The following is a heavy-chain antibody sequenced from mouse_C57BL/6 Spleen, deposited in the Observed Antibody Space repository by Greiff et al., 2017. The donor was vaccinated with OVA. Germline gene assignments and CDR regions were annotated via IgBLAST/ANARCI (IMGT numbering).Heavy chain of an antibody. Sequence: EVQLQQSGTVLARPGASVKMSCKTSGYTFTSYWMHWVKQRPGQGLEWIGAIYPGNSDPSYNQKFKGKAKLTAVTSASTAYMELSSLTNEDSAVYYWTREEEGFITTVVAPFGYWGQGTTLTVSS. D-gene: IGHD1-1*01. CDR3: TREEEGFITTVVAPFGY. CDR1: GYTFTSYW. V-gene: IGHV1-5*01. J-gene: IGHJ2*01. CDR2: IYPGNSDP.